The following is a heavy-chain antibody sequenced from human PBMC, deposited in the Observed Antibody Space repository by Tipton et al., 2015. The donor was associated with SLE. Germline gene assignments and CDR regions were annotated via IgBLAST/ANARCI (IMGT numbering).Heavy chain of an antibody. Sequence: TLSLTCTVSGGSISGSKYYWGWIRKPPGKGLEWIGFIYYSGNTYYNPSLKSRVSISVDTSKNQFSLKLSSVTAADTAVYYCARGYSAYDWDYWGQGTLVTVSS. D-gene: IGHD5-12*01. CDR3: ARGYSAYDWDY. CDR2: IYYSGNT. J-gene: IGHJ4*02. CDR1: GGSISGSKYY. V-gene: IGHV4-39*07.